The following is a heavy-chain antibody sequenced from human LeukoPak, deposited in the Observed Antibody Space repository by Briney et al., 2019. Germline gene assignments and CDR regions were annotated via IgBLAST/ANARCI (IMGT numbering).Heavy chain of an antibody. CDR1: GHTLSELT. V-gene: IGHV1-24*01. J-gene: IGHJ4*02. D-gene: IGHD4-11*01. CDR2: FDPENDER. CDR3: ATEMTSVVPDY. Sequence: GVSVKVSCKVFGHTLSELTMHWVRQAPGKGLEWMGGFDPENDERMYAGKFRGRVTMTEDISTGTAYMELSSLRSEDTAVYFCATEMTSVVPDYWGQGTLVTVSS.